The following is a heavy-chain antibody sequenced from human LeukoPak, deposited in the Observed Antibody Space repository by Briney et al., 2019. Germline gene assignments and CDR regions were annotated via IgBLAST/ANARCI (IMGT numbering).Heavy chain of an antibody. CDR1: GFTFSSYA. V-gene: IGHV3-23*01. Sequence: GGSLRLSCAASGFTFSSYAMSWVRQAPGKGLEWVSAISGSGGSTYYADSAKGRFTISRDNSKNTLYLRMNSLRAEDTAVYYCAKPYWNDAVAADYWGQGTLVTVSS. CDR2: ISGSGGST. CDR3: AKPYWNDAVAADY. D-gene: IGHD1-1*01. J-gene: IGHJ4*02.